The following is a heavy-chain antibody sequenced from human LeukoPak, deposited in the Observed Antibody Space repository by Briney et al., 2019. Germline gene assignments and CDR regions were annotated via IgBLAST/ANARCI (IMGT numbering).Heavy chain of an antibody. CDR3: ARGYSSGWYRFDY. CDR2: IYYSGST. V-gene: IGHV4-39*07. CDR1: DGSIISSSYY. Sequence: SETLSLTCTVSDGSIISSSYYWGWIRQPPGKGLEWIGSIYYSGSTSYNPSLKSRVTISVDTSKNQFSLKLSSVTAADTAVYYCARGYSSGWYRFDYWGQGTLVTVSS. J-gene: IGHJ4*02. D-gene: IGHD6-19*01.